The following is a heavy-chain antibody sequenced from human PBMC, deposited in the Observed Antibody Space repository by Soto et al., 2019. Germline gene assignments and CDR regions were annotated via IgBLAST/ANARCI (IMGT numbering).Heavy chain of an antibody. Sequence: QVQLVQSGAEVKKPGSSVKVSCKASGGTFSSYTISWVRQAPGQGLEWMGRIIPILGIANYAQKFQGRVTXTXXKSTSTAYMELSSLRSEDTAVYYCARDRVGAQFDIWGQGTMVTVSS. V-gene: IGHV1-69*08. J-gene: IGHJ3*02. CDR1: GGTFSSYT. D-gene: IGHD1-26*01. CDR2: IIPILGIA. CDR3: ARDRVGAQFDI.